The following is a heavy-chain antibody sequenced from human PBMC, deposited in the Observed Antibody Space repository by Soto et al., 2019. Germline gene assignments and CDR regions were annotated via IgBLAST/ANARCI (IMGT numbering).Heavy chain of an antibody. CDR2: IYASGST. CDR3: ARGGMVIIPTDTVFNY. J-gene: IGHJ4*02. CDR1: GGSLSTYY. Sequence: SETLSLPCTVPGGSLSTYYWCWIRQHAGKGLEWIGRIYASGSTNYNPSLKSRVTMSVATSKNQFSLKLSSVTAADTAVYYCARGGMVIIPTDTVFNYCGEGTLVTDS. D-gene: IGHD3-3*01. V-gene: IGHV4-4*07.